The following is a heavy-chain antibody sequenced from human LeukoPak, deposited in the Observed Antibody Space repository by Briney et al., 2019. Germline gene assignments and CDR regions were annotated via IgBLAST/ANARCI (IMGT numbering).Heavy chain of an antibody. V-gene: IGHV3-21*01. CDR3: ARVGPWVNPDYYYYYMDV. CDR2: ISSSSSYI. Sequence: GGPLRLSFAAPAFTFSSYSMNWVRQAPGKGLKGVSSISSSSSYIYYADSVKGRFTISRDNAKNSLYLQMNSLRAEDTAVYYCARVGPWVNPDYYYYYMDVWGKGTTVTVSS. J-gene: IGHJ6*03. CDR1: AFTFSSYS. D-gene: IGHD1-14*01.